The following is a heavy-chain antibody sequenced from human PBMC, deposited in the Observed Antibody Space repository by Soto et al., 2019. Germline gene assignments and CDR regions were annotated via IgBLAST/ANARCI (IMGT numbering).Heavy chain of an antibody. Sequence: EVQLLESGGGLVQPGGSLRLSCAASGFTFSSYAMSCVRQAPGKGLEWVSAISGSGGSTYYADSVKGRFTISRDNSKNTLYLQMNSLRAEDTAVYYCAKGGGSSSWGNWFDPWGQGTLVTVSS. CDR1: GFTFSSYA. CDR2: ISGSGGST. V-gene: IGHV3-23*01. J-gene: IGHJ5*02. D-gene: IGHD6-13*01. CDR3: AKGGGSSSWGNWFDP.